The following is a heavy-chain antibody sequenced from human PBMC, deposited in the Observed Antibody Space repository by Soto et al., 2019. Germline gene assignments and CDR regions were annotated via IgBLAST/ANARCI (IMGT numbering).Heavy chain of an antibody. V-gene: IGHV3-23*01. J-gene: IGHJ4*02. CDR3: GKGTTNGGLVNPFGS. CDR2: LSGSGTST. CDR1: GFSFVNYA. Sequence: EVQLLESGGGLVQPGGSLRLSCAASGFSFVNYAMNWVRQAPGKGLEWVSGLSGSGTSTYYADSVKGRFTISRDNSRGTLFLQMKSLTADDTARYLCGKGTTNGGLVNPFGSWGQGALVTVSS. D-gene: IGHD3-22*01.